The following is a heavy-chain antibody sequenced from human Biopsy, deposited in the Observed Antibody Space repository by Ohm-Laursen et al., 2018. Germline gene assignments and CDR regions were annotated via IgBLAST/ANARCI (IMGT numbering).Heavy chain of an antibody. CDR3: ARTPRDSFWSGSYKRGLWFDP. CDR2: VYNGGIT. J-gene: IGHJ5*02. CDR1: GVSINGGRYY. Sequence: SDTLSLTCTVSGVSINGGRYYWNWIRQPPGKGLEWIGHVYNGGITNYNPSLKSRVTISKDTSKNQFSLQVNSVTAADTAVYYCARTPRDSFWSGSYKRGLWFDPWGQGTLVIVSS. D-gene: IGHD3-3*01. V-gene: IGHV4-61*01.